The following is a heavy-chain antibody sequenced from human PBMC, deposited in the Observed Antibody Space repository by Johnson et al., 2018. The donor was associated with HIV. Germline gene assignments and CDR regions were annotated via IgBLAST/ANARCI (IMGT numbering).Heavy chain of an antibody. D-gene: IGHD6-13*01. CDR2: ISRNGGST. Sequence: QVQLVESGGGLVQPGGSLRLSCAASGFTFSSYAMHWVRQAPGKGLEYVSAISRNGGSTYYADSLKGRFTISRDNARNSLYLEMNSLRVEDTALYYCARGKGAAAGLDAFDIWGQGTMVTVSS. CDR1: GFTFSSYA. J-gene: IGHJ3*02. V-gene: IGHV3-64*04. CDR3: ARGKGAAAGLDAFDI.